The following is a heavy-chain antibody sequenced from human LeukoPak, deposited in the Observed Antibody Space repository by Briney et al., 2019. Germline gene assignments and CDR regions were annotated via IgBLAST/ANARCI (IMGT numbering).Heavy chain of an antibody. V-gene: IGHV4-59*01. D-gene: IGHD6-13*01. J-gene: IGHJ3*02. CDR2: IYYSGST. CDR3: ARFIAAAGYDAFDI. CDR1: GGSISSYY. Sequence: TSSETLSLTCTVSGGSISSYYWSWIRQPPGKGLEWIGYIYYSGSTNYNPSLKSRVTISVDTSKDQFSLKLSSVTAADTAVYYCARFIAAAGYDAFDIWGQGTMVTVSS.